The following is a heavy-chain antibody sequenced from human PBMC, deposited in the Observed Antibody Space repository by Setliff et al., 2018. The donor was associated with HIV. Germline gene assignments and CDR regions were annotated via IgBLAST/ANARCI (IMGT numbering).Heavy chain of an antibody. V-gene: IGHV1-2*06. CDR3: ARDVAEMIVPLDDS. Sequence: GASVKVSCKTFGYKFTDYFMHWVRRAPGQGLEWVGRINPNNGATNYAQRFQGRVTITSDSSITTVYMDLSSLRSDDTAVYYCARDVAEMIVPLDDSWGQGTLVTVSS. CDR2: INPNNGAT. D-gene: IGHD3-22*01. J-gene: IGHJ4*02. CDR1: GYKFTDYF.